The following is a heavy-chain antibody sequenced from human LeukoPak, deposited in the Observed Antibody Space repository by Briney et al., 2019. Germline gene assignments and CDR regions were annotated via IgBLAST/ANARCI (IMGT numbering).Heavy chain of an antibody. V-gene: IGHV1-2*04. CDR3: AREGCWFGGGYFDY. Sequence: ASVKVSCKASGYTFTGYYMHWVRQAPGQGLEWMGWINPNSGGTNYAQKFQGWVTMTRDTSISTAYMELSRLRSDDTAVYYCAREGCWFGGGYFDYWGQGTLVTVSS. CDR2: INPNSGGT. D-gene: IGHD3-10*01. J-gene: IGHJ4*02. CDR1: GYTFTGYY.